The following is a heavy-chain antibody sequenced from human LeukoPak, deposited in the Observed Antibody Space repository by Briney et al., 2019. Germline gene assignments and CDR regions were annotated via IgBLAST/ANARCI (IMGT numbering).Heavy chain of an antibody. D-gene: IGHD2-15*01. J-gene: IGHJ3*02. CDR1: GGSISSFY. CDR2: IYPSGTT. Sequence: SETLSLTCTVSGGSISSFYWSWIRQPAGKGLEWIGRIYPSGTTNYNPSLKSRVTMSLDTSKNQFSLKLSSVTAADTAVYYCARASGIVVVVAATEGAFDIWGQGTMVTVSS. V-gene: IGHV4-4*07. CDR3: ARASGIVVVVAATEGAFDI.